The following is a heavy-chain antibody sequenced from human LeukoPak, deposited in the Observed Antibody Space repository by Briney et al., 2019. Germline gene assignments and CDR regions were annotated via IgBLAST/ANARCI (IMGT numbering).Heavy chain of an antibody. CDR1: GGSISSDDYY. CDR2: IYSSGST. CDR3: ARPLQGRTVTLHY. V-gene: IGHV4-61*10. D-gene: IGHD4-17*01. Sequence: SETLSLTCTVSGGSISSDDYYWSWIRQPAGKGLKWIGRIYSSGSTKYNPSLKSRVTMSVDTSKNQFSLKLTSVTAADTAVYYCARPLQGRTVTLHYWGQGTLVTVSS. J-gene: IGHJ4*02.